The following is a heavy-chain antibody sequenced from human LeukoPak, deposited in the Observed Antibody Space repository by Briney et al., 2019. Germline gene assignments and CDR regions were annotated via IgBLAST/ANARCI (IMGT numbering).Heavy chain of an antibody. D-gene: IGHD3-10*01. CDR1: GGSLSSSSYY. CDR2: IYTSGST. CDR3: ARDEYYYGSGSRRGMDV. V-gene: IGHV4-61*02. J-gene: IGHJ6*03. Sequence: SETLSLTCTVSGGSLSSSSYYWGWIRQPAGKGLEWIGRIYTSGSTNYNPSLKSRVTMSVDTSKNQFSLKLSSVTAADTAVYYCARDEYYYGSGSRRGMDVWGKGTTVTVSS.